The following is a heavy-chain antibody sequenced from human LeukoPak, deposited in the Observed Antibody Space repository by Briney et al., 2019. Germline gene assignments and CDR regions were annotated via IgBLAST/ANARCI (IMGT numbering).Heavy chain of an antibody. CDR1: GGSISSYY. Sequence: SETLSLTCTVSGGSISSYYWSWIRQPPGKGLEWIGYIYYSGSTNYNPSLKSRVTMSVDTSKNQFSLNLSSVTAADTAVYYCAREVSVATTARDFDYWGQGTLVTVSS. J-gene: IGHJ4*02. CDR3: AREVSVATTARDFDY. V-gene: IGHV4-59*12. D-gene: IGHD4-23*01. CDR2: IYYSGST.